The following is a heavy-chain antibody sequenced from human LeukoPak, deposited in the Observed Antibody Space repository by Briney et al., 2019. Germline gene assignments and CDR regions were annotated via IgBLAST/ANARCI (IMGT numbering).Heavy chain of an antibody. CDR3: ARDSAHIVVVPAVIPPSLDNWFDP. D-gene: IGHD2-2*01. CDR1: GFTFSDYY. CDR2: FSGSSSNT. V-gene: IGHV3-11*05. Sequence: GRCLRLSCAASGFTFSDYYMSWIRRAPGKGLEWVSYFSGSSSNTKYVDSVKGRFTISRDNAKNSLYLQMNSLRAEDTAVYYCARDSAHIVVVPAVIPPSLDNWFDPWGQGTLVTVSS. J-gene: IGHJ5*02.